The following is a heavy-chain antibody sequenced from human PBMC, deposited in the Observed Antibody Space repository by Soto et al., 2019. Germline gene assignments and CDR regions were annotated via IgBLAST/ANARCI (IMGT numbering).Heavy chain of an antibody. J-gene: IGHJ6*03. V-gene: IGHV3-53*04. CDR2: IYSGGST. Sequence: GGSLRLSCAASWFTVSSNYMSWVRQAPGKGLEWVSVIYSGGSTYYADSVKGRFTISRHNSKNTLYLQMNSLRAEDTAVYYCARTPKYCSGGSCYRYYYYYMDVWGKGTTVTVSS. D-gene: IGHD2-15*01. CDR3: ARTPKYCSGGSCYRYYYYYMDV. CDR1: WFTVSSNY.